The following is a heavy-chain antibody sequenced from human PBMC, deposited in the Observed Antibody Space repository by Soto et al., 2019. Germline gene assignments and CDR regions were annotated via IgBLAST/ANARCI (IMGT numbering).Heavy chain of an antibody. V-gene: IGHV1-18*01. CDR2: TTTYNGNT. CDR3: ARDNGQWLVG. D-gene: IGHD6-19*01. Sequence: QVQLVQSGAEVKKPGASVKVSGKTSGYGFTAYWITWVRQAHGQGFEWMGRTTTYNGNTKYAQKVQGRVTMTTDTSTSTAYMELRSLRFDDTAVYYCARDNGQWLVGWGQGTLVTVSS. CDR1: GYGFTAYW. J-gene: IGHJ4*02.